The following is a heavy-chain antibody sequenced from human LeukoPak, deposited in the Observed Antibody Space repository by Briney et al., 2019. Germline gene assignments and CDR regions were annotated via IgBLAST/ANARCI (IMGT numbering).Heavy chain of an antibody. CDR2: ISGSGGST. CDR1: GFTFSSYA. CDR3: AKGRISSSWYLGY. Sequence: TGGSLRLSCAAPGFTFSSYAMSWVRQAPGKGLEWVSAISGSGGSTYYADSVKGRFTISRDNSKNTLYLQMNSLRAEDTAVYYCAKGRISSSWYLGYWGQGTLVTVPS. V-gene: IGHV3-23*01. D-gene: IGHD6-13*01. J-gene: IGHJ4*02.